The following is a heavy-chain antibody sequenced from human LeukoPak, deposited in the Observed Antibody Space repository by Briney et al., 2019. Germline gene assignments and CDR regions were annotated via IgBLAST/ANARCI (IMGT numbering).Heavy chain of an antibody. J-gene: IGHJ6*03. D-gene: IGHD3-16*01. CDR2: IGSSDSTT. V-gene: IGHV3-48*03. Sequence: GGSLRLSCVASGFTFSSYEMNWVRQAPGKGLEWLSYIGSSDSTTHYADSVKGRFTISRDNAKNSLYLQMNSLRAEDTAVYYCARGGAARPNYYMDVWGKGTTVTVSS. CDR1: GFTFSSYE. CDR3: ARGGAARPNYYMDV.